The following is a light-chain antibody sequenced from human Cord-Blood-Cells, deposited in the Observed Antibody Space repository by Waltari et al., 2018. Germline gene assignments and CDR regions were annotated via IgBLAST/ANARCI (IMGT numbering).Light chain of an antibody. J-gene: IGLJ2*01. CDR3: SSYTSSSTLGV. CDR2: DVS. Sequence: QSALTQPASVSGSPGPSLTISCTGTSSDVGGYHYVSWYQQHPGKAPKLMIYDVSNRPSGVSNRFSGSKSGNTASLTISGLQAEDEADYYCSSYTSSSTLGVFGGGTKLTVL. CDR1: SSDVGGYHY. V-gene: IGLV2-14*01.